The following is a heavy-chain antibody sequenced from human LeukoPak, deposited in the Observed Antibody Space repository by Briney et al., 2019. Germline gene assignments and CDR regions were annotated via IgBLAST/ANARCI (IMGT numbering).Heavy chain of an antibody. Sequence: SGPTLVNPTQTLTLTCTFSGFSLNTRGVGVGWIRQPPGRALEWLALIYWDDDRRYSPSLKSRHTITKDTSKNQVVLTMTNMDPLDTATYFCAHRKNYYDSSVFDNWAQGTLVTVSS. D-gene: IGHD3-22*01. CDR3: AHRKNYYDSSVFDN. CDR1: GFSLNTRGVG. CDR2: IYWDDDR. V-gene: IGHV2-5*02. J-gene: IGHJ4*02.